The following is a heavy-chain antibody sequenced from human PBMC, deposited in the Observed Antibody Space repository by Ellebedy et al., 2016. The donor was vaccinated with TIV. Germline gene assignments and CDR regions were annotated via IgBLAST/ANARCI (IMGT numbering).Heavy chain of an antibody. CDR2: ISAYNGNT. V-gene: IGHV1-18*01. D-gene: IGHD2-15*01. CDR1: GYTFTSYG. CDR3: AGSPVHNNWFDP. J-gene: IGHJ5*02. Sequence: ASVKVSCKASGYTFTSYGISWVRQAPGQGLEWMGWISAYNGNTNYAQKLQGRVTMTTDTSTSTAYMELRSLRSDDTAVYYCAGSPVHNNWFDPWGQGTLVTVSS.